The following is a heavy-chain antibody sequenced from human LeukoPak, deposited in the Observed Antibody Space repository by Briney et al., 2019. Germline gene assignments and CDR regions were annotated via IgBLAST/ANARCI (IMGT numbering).Heavy chain of an antibody. CDR1: GFTFSSYA. Sequence: QPGGSLRLSCAASGFTFSSYAMHWVRQAPGKGLEWVTVISYDGSNKYYADSVKGRFTISRDNSKNTLYLQMNSLRAEDTAVYYCARVYGGWYAFDIWGQGTMVTVSS. CDR2: ISYDGSNK. V-gene: IGHV3-30*04. D-gene: IGHD6-19*01. J-gene: IGHJ3*02. CDR3: ARVYGGWYAFDI.